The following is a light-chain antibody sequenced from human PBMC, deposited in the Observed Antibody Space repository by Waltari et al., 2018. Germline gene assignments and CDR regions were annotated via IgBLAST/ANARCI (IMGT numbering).Light chain of an antibody. Sequence: IQMTQSPSPLSASVGDRVTITCRASQSISTYLNWYQQKPGKAPKLLIYSASGLQSGVPSRFSGSGSGTHFTLTISSLQPEDFATYYCQQSYSSPRGFTFGPGTKVDLK. CDR3: QQSYSSPRGFT. V-gene: IGKV1-39*01. J-gene: IGKJ3*01. CDR1: QSISTY. CDR2: SAS.